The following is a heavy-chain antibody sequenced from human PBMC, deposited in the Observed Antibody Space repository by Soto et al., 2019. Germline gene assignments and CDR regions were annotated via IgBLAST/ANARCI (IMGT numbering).Heavy chain of an antibody. CDR2: IGTAGDT. J-gene: IGHJ6*02. V-gene: IGHV3-13*01. CDR3: ARAIAAAGPPLDYYYGMDV. Sequence: GGSLRLSCAASGFTFSSYDMHWVRQATGKGLEWVSAIGTAGDTYYPGSVKGRFTISRENAKNSLYLQMNSLRAGDTAVYYCARAIAAAGPPLDYYYGMDVGGQGTTVTVSS. CDR1: GFTFSSYD. D-gene: IGHD6-13*01.